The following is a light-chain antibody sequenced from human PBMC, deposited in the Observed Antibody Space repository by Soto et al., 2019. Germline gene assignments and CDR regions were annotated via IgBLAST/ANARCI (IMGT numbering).Light chain of an antibody. CDR1: QSVSSSY. Sequence: EIVLAQSPGTLSLSPGERATLSCRACQSVSSSYLAWYQQKPGQAPRLLIYGASSRATGIPDRFSGSGSGTDFTLTISRLEPEDFAVYYCQQYNNWPPITFGQGTRLEIK. J-gene: IGKJ5*01. V-gene: IGKV3-20*01. CDR2: GAS. CDR3: QQYNNWPPIT.